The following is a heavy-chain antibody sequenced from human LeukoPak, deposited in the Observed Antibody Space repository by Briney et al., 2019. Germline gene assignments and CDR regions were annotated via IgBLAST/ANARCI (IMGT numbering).Heavy chain of an antibody. D-gene: IGHD3-16*01. V-gene: IGHV3-23*01. CDR2: IIGSGAST. CDR1: GFSFNIYG. J-gene: IGHJ4*02. CDR3: AKDRLGGPYFFHY. Sequence: GGSLRLSCVASGFSFNIYGMYWVRQAPGKGLEWVSTIIGSGASTYYADSIKGRFTISRDNSKNTLYLQINSLRAEDTAVYFCAKDRLGGPYFFHYWGQGTLVTVSS.